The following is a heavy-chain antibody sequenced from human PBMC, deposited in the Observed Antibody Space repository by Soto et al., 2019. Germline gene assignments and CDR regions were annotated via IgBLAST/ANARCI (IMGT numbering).Heavy chain of an antibody. CDR1: GFTFSSYG. V-gene: IGHV3-33*01. D-gene: IGHD3-10*01. CDR2: IWYDGSNK. CDR3: AREPMVRGVIQAPYYFDY. J-gene: IGHJ4*02. Sequence: GGSLRLSCAASGFTFSSYGMHWVRQAPGKGLEWVAVIWYDGSNKYYADSVKGRFTISRDNSKNTLYLQMNSLRAEDTAVYYCAREPMVRGVIQAPYYFDYWGQGTLVTVSS.